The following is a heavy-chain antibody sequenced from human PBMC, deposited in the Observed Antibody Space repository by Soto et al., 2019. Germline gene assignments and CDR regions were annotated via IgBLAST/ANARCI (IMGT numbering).Heavy chain of an antibody. J-gene: IGHJ5*02. CDR2: IYPGDSDT. Sequence: PGESLTISCKGSGYSFSSYWIGWVRQMPGKGLEWMGIIYPGDSDTRYSPSFQGQVTISADKSIGTAYLQWSSLKASDTAMYYCARFLGYTSAWFEIWGQGTLVTVSS. D-gene: IGHD6-19*01. CDR3: ARFLGYTSAWFEI. V-gene: IGHV5-51*01. CDR1: GYSFSSYW.